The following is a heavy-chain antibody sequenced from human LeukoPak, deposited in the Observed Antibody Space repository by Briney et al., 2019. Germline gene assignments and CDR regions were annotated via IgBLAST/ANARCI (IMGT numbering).Heavy chain of an antibody. CDR2: ISGSGGST. CDR1: GFTFSSYA. V-gene: IGHV3-23*01. CDR3: AKGSAYYFDY. J-gene: IGHJ4*02. Sequence: GGSLRLSCAASGFTFSSYAMSWVRQAPGKGLEWVSAISGSGGSTYYADSVKDRLTMSRDNSKNTLYLQMNGLRVEDTAVYYCAKGSAYYFDYWGQGTLVTVSS.